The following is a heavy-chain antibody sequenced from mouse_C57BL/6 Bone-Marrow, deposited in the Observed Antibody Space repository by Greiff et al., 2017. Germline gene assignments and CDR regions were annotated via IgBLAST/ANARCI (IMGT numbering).Heavy chain of an antibody. D-gene: IGHD1-1*01. V-gene: IGHV14-4*01. CDR3: TTKVYYYGSSPAWFAY. CDR2: IDPENGGT. CDR1: GFNIKDDY. J-gene: IGHJ3*01. Sequence: VQLKESGAELVRPGASVKLSCTASGFNIKDDYMHWVKQRPEQGLEWIGWIDPENGGTEYASKFPGKATLTADTSSSTAYLQLSSLTSEDTAVYCCTTKVYYYGSSPAWFAYWGRGTLVTVSA.